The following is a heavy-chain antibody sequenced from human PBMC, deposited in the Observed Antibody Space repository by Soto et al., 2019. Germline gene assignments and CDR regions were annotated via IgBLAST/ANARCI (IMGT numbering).Heavy chain of an antibody. J-gene: IGHJ4*02. V-gene: IGHV4-30-2*02. Sequence: SETLSLTCTVSGCCISSRGYYWSWIGQHPGKGLEWIGYSYHSGSTYYNPSLKSRVTISVDRSKNQFSLKLSSVTAADTAVYYCARRYAGTFDYWGQGTLVTVSS. CDR2: SYHSGST. CDR1: GCCISSRGYY. CDR3: ARRYAGTFDY. D-gene: IGHD6-13*01.